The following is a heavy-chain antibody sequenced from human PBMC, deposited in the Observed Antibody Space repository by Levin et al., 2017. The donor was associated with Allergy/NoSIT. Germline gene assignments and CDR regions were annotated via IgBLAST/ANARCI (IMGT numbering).Heavy chain of an antibody. D-gene: IGHD1-26*01. Sequence: GGSLRLSCAASGFIFNTFGMTWVRQAPGKGLEWVSSISASGSGTYYADSVKGRFTISRHNSKDTLFLQMNSLGAEDTATYYCAKGMGDGSYVELDYWGQGTLVTVSS. CDR1: GFIFNTFG. CDR3: AKGMGDGSYVELDY. V-gene: IGHV3-23*01. CDR2: ISASGSGT. J-gene: IGHJ4*02.